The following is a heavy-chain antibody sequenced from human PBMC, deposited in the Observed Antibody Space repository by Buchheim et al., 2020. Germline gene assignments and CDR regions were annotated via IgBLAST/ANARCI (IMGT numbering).Heavy chain of an antibody. Sequence: QVQLQQWGAGLLKPSETLSLTCAVYGGSFSGYYWSWIRQPPGKGLEWIGEINHSGSTNYNPSLKSRVTISVDTSKNQFSLKLSSVTAADTAVYYRARGYVRRHNWFDPWGQGTL. CDR3: ARGYVRRHNWFDP. V-gene: IGHV4-34*01. CDR2: INHSGST. CDR1: GGSFSGYY. J-gene: IGHJ5*02. D-gene: IGHD2-8*01.